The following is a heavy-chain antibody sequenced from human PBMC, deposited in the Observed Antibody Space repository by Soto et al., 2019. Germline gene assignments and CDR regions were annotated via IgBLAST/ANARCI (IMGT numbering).Heavy chain of an antibody. D-gene: IGHD6-19*01. V-gene: IGHV4-4*02. CDR1: GDSISNNNW. CDR3: ARAGRAVDFDY. J-gene: IGHJ4*02. CDR2: IHHRGST. Sequence: PSETLSLTCVVSGDSISNNNWWSWVRQHPGKGLEWIGEIHHRGSTNYNPSLKSRVTISLDKSKNEFSLKVSSVTAADTAVYYCARAGRAVDFDYWGQGALVTVSS.